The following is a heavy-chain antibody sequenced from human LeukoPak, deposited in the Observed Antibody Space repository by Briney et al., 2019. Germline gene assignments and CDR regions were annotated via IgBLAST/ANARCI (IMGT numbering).Heavy chain of an antibody. V-gene: IGHV1-18*01. J-gene: IGHJ4*02. CDR3: ARGNPARDFWSGLYYFDY. CDR2: ISAYNGNT. D-gene: IGHD3-3*01. CDR1: GYTFTSYG. Sequence: ASVKVSCKASGYTFTSYGISWVRQAPGQGLEWMGWISAYNGNTNYAQKLQGRVTMTTDTSTSTAYMELRSLRSDDTAVYYCARGNPARDFWSGLYYFDYWGQGTLVTVSS.